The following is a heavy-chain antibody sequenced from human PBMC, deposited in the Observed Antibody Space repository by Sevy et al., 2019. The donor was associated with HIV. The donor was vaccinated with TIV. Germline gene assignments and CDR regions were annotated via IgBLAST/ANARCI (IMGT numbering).Heavy chain of an antibody. V-gene: IGHV4-30-4*01. Sequence: SETLSLTCTVSGGSINRDDYYWSWIRQPPGRGLEWIGYINYDGSTYYNPSLRNRLSISIDTSKNQFSLKLTSVTAAGTGVNLRGRGHEVWSGWELDPWGRGTLVTVSS. CDR2: INYDGST. CDR1: GGSINRDDYY. D-gene: IGHD3-3*01. J-gene: IGHJ5*02. CDR3: GRGHEVWSGWELDP.